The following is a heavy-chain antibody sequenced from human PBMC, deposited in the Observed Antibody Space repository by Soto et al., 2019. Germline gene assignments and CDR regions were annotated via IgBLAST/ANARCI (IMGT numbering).Heavy chain of an antibody. CDR1: GGSISSSSYY. Sequence: SETLSLTCTVSGGSISSSSYYWGWIRQPPGKGLEWIGSIYYSGSTYYNPSLKSRVTISVDTSKNQFSLKLSSVTAADTAVYYCARLRNSYGYQRGAFDIWGQGTMVTVSS. V-gene: IGHV4-39*01. CDR2: IYYSGST. CDR3: ARLRNSYGYQRGAFDI. D-gene: IGHD5-18*01. J-gene: IGHJ3*02.